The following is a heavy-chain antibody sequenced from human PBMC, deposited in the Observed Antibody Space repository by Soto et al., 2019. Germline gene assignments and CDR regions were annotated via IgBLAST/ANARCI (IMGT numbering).Heavy chain of an antibody. J-gene: IGHJ4*02. D-gene: IGHD5-18*01. CDR2: IYYSGST. CDR1: GGSISSSDYY. CDR3: ARDLLGTAIAFDY. V-gene: IGHV4-30-4*01. Sequence: PSETLSLTCAVSGGSISSSDYYWSWIRQPPGKGLEWIGYIYYSGSTYYNPSLKSRVTISVDTSKNQFSLKLSSVTAADTAVYYCARDLLGTAIAFDYWGQGTLVTVSS.